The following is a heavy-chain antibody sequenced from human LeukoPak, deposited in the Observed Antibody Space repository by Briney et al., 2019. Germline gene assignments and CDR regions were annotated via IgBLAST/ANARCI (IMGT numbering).Heavy chain of an antibody. J-gene: IGHJ4*02. Sequence: GGSLTLSCASSGFTFSSYALSWVRQAPGKGLEWVSAISGSGDSTYYADSVKGRFSISRDNSKNTLYLQMNSLRAEDTAVYYCYCGSGSNFDYWGQGTLVTVSS. CDR2: ISGSGDST. CDR3: YCGSGSNFDY. CDR1: GFTFSSYA. D-gene: IGHD3-10*01. V-gene: IGHV3-23*01.